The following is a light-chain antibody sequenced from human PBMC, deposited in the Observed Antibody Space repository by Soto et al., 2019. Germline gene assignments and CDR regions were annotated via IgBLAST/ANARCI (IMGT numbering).Light chain of an antibody. CDR3: QSYDSSLSGAV. Sequence: QPVLTQPPSVSGAPGQRVTISCTGSSSNIGAGYDVHWYQQLPGTAPKLLIYDNNDRPSEVPDRFSGSKSGTSASLAITGLQAEDEADYYCQSYDSSLSGAVFGGGTKLTVL. CDR2: DNN. V-gene: IGLV1-40*01. CDR1: SSNIGAGYD. J-gene: IGLJ3*02.